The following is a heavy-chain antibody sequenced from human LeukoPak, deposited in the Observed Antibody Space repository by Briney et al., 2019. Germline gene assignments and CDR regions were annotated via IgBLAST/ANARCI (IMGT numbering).Heavy chain of an antibody. V-gene: IGHV4-59*01. CDR3: ARDALGKGAFDI. J-gene: IGHJ3*02. D-gene: IGHD7-27*01. CDR2: IYYSGST. Sequence: PSETLSLTCTVSGGSISSYYWSWIRQPPGKGLEWIGYIYYSGSTNYNPSLKSRVTISVDTSKNQFSLKLSSVTAADTAVYYCARDALGKGAFDIWGQGTMVTVSS. CDR1: GGSISSYY.